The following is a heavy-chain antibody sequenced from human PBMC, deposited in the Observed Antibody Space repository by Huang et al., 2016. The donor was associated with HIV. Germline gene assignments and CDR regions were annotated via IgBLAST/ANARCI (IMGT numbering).Heavy chain of an antibody. Sequence: QVQLVESGGGVVQPGRSLRLSCAASVFPFNNHAMHWVRQAPGKGRDWVAVISNDGSNNYDADSVKGRFTISRDSSKSTLFLHMTSLRTEDTAVYYCARAKDTWDAYDIWGQGTMVIVSS. V-gene: IGHV3-30-3*01. J-gene: IGHJ3*02. D-gene: IGHD5-18*01. CDR2: ISNDGSNN. CDR3: ARAKDTWDAYDI. CDR1: VFPFNNHA.